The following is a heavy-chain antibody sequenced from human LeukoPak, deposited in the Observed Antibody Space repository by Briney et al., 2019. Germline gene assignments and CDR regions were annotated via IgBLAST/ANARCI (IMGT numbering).Heavy chain of an antibody. J-gene: IGHJ4*02. CDR1: GFTFSSYA. V-gene: IGHV3-23*01. Sequence: PGGSLRLSCAASGFTFSSYAMSWVRQAPGKGLEWVSVISASGGTTYCADSVKGRFTISRDNSKNTVYLQMNSLRAEDTAVYYCANLARIAVAGGGYWGQGTLVTVSS. CDR3: ANLARIAVAGGGY. CDR2: ISASGGTT. D-gene: IGHD6-19*01.